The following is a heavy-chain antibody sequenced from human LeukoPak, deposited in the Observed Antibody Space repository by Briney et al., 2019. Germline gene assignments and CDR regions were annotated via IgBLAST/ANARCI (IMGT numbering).Heavy chain of an antibody. D-gene: IGHD3-9*01. CDR1: GYTFTRYV. J-gene: IGHJ5*02. CDR2: INAYNGKT. CDR3: ARDVTYYDILTGYYKWFDP. V-gene: IGHV1-18*01. Sequence: PGASVKVSCKASGYTFTRYVISWVRQAPGLGLEWMGWINAYNGKTQYAQKLQGRVTTTTDTSTSTAYMELRSLRSDVTAVYYCARDVTYYDILTGYYKWFDPWGQGTLVTVSS.